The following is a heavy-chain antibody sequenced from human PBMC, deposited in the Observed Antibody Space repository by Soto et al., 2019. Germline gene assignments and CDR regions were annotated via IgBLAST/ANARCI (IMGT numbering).Heavy chain of an antibody. J-gene: IGHJ5*02. CDR2: IDPSDSYT. V-gene: IGHV5-10-1*01. CDR1: GYSFTSYW. D-gene: IGHD6-13*01. Sequence: PGESLKISCKGSGYSFTSYWISWVRQMPGKGLEWMGRIDPSDSYTNYSPSFQGHVTISADKSISTAYLQWSSLKASDTAMYYCARHGSSWINWFDPWGQGTLVTVSS. CDR3: ARHGSSWINWFDP.